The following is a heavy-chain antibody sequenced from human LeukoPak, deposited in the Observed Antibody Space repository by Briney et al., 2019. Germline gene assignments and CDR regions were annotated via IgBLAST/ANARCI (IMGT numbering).Heavy chain of an antibody. Sequence: PSETRSLTGAVYGGSFIGYSWSWFRQPQGKGLEWIGEIIHSGSTNYNPSLKSRVTISVDTSKNQFSLKLSSVTAADTAVYYCARRIAAAGTPGHSGMDVWGQGTTVTVSS. CDR2: IIHSGST. V-gene: IGHV4-34*12. J-gene: IGHJ6*02. CDR1: GGSFIGYS. CDR3: ARRIAAAGTPGHSGMDV. D-gene: IGHD6-13*01.